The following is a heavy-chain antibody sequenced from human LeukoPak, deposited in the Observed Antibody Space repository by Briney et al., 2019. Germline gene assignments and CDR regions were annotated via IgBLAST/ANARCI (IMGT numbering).Heavy chain of an antibody. CDR1: GFTLSTYG. CDR3: AKDSAGRYCSITSCNFFDY. CDR2: TSYDGSNK. J-gene: IGHJ4*02. Sequence: GGSLRLSCAGSGFTLSTYGMHWVRQAPGKGLGWVAVTSYDGSNKYYADSVKGRFSISRDNSKNTLYLQMNSLRTEDTAVYYCAKDSAGRYCSITSCNFFDYWGQGTLVTVSS. V-gene: IGHV3-30*18. D-gene: IGHD2-2*01.